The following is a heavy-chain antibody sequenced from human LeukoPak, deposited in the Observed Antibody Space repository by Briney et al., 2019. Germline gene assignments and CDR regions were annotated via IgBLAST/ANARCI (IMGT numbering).Heavy chain of an antibody. V-gene: IGHV3-23*01. CDR3: AQGGHDFNPFYY. D-gene: IGHD2-21*02. J-gene: IGHJ4*02. CDR1: GFTFSTYA. Sequence: SGGSLRLSCAASGFTFSTYAMGWVRQAPGEGLEWVSSIKGSGGDPFYADSVRGRFTISRDKSKNTLYLQLNSLRPEDTAVYFCAQGGHDFNPFYYWGQGTLVTVSS. CDR2: IKGSGGDP.